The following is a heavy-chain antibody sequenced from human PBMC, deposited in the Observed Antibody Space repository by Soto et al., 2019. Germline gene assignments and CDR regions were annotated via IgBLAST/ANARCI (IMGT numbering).Heavy chain of an antibody. CDR3: AREGYSSGWSSDH. J-gene: IGHJ4*02. D-gene: IGHD6-19*01. Sequence: PGGSLRLSCAASGFTFSSFWMHWVRQAPGKGLVWVSRINSDGSGTTYADSVKGRFTISRDNAKNTVYLQMNSLRAEDTAVYYCAREGYSSGWSSDHWGQGTLVTVSS. V-gene: IGHV3-74*01. CDR2: INSDGSGT. CDR1: GFTFSSFW.